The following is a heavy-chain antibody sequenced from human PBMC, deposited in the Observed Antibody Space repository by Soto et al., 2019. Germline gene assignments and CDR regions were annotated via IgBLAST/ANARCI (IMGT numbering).Heavy chain of an antibody. CDR2: INHSGST. CDR3: ARSIVVVPAANIYFAY. CDR1: GGSFSGYY. Sequence: TLSLTCAVYGGSFSGYYWSWIRQPPGKGLEWIGEINHSGSTNYNPSLKSRVTISVDTSKNQFSLKLSSVTAADTAVYYCARSIVVVPAANIYFAYRGQGTLVTVSS. J-gene: IGHJ4*02. V-gene: IGHV4-34*01. D-gene: IGHD2-2*01.